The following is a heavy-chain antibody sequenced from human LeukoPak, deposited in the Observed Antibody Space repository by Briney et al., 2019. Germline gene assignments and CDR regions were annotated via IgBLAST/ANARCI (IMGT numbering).Heavy chain of an antibody. CDR3: AKGDSWDMCSGGSCYLFDY. Sequence: PGGSLSPFHAASGFPFSSHGMHWARQAPGKGLEWGAFIRYDGSNKYYAVSVKGRFTISRDKSKTTLYLQMNSLRAEDTAVYYCAKGDSWDMCSGGSCYLFDYWGQGTLVTVSS. J-gene: IGHJ4*02. CDR2: IRYDGSNK. D-gene: IGHD2-15*01. CDR1: GFPFSSHG. V-gene: IGHV3-30*02.